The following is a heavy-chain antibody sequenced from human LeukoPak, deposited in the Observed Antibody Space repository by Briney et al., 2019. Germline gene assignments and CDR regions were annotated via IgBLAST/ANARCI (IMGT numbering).Heavy chain of an antibody. J-gene: IGHJ4*02. Sequence: GGSLRLSCVASGFTFSSYTMHWVRQAPGKGLEWVAVISYDGNNKYYADSAQGRFTISRDNSKNTIHLQMNSLRAEDTAMYYCARKGGTMVHHRHFDQWGQGTLVTVSS. CDR2: ISYDGNNK. V-gene: IGHV3-30*04. CDR1: GFTFSSYT. CDR3: ARKGGTMVHHRHFDQ. D-gene: IGHD3-10*01.